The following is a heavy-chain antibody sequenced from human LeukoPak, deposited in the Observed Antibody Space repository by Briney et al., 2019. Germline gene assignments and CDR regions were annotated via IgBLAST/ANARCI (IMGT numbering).Heavy chain of an antibody. CDR3: AKDRHFVGSGSSTWEWDV. D-gene: IGHD3-10*01. CDR1: EFTFSSYV. Sequence: GGSLRLSCEASEFTFSSYVMSWVRQAPGKGLEWVSAISVSGGSTYYAVSVKGRFTISRDKSKNTLSLQMNILRAEDTAVYYCAKDRHFVGSGSSTWEWDVWGKGTTVTISS. CDR2: ISVSGGST. V-gene: IGHV3-23*01. J-gene: IGHJ6*04.